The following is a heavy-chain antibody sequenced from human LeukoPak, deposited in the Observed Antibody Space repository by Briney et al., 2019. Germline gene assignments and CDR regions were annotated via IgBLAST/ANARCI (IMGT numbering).Heavy chain of an antibody. D-gene: IGHD6-6*01. CDR3: AKGQSSSSSSSHYFDC. V-gene: IGHV3-23*01. Sequence: GGSLRLSCAASGFTFSSYAMSWVRQAPGKGLEWVSAISGSGGSTYYADSVKGRFTISRDNSKNTLYLQMDSLRAEDTAVYYCAKGQSSSSSSSHYFDCWGQGTLVTVSS. J-gene: IGHJ4*02. CDR2: ISGSGGST. CDR1: GFTFSSYA.